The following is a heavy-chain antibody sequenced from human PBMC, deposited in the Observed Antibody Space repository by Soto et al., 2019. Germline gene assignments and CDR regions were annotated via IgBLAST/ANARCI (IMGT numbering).Heavy chain of an antibody. CDR1: GGTFSSYA. D-gene: IGHD6-6*01. CDR3: ARDRMSIAARPADYYYYYGMDV. V-gene: IGHV1-69*13. J-gene: IGHJ6*02. Sequence: GASVKVSCKASGGTFSSYAISWVRQAPGQGLEWMGGIIPVFGTANYAQKFQGRVTITADESTSTAYMELSNLRSEDTAVYYCARDRMSIAARPADYYYYYGMDVWGQGTTVTVSS. CDR2: IIPVFGTA.